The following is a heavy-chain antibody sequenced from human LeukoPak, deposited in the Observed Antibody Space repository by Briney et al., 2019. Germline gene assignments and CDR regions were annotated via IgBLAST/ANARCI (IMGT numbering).Heavy chain of an antibody. J-gene: IGHJ6*02. V-gene: IGHV3-74*01. CDR2: INSDGSAT. CDR1: GFPFSSYW. Sequence: PGGSLRLSCAVSGFPFSSYWMHWVRQVPGKGLLWVSRINSDGSATIYADSVRGRFTISRDNAKNTLYLQMSGLRVEDTAVYHCASDSPYYGMDVWGQGTTVTVSS. CDR3: ASDSPYYGMDV.